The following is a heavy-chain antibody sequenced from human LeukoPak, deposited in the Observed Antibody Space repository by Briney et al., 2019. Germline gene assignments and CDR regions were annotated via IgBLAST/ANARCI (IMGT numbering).Heavy chain of an antibody. CDR2: INTNTGNP. Sequence: ASVKVSCKASGYTFTSYAMNWVRQAPGQGLEWMGWINTNTGNPTYAQGFTGRFVFSLDTSVSTAYLQICSLKAEDTAVYYCAREATTEYFNWFDPWGQGTLVTVSS. V-gene: IGHV7-4-1*01. D-gene: IGHD4-17*01. CDR3: AREATTEYFNWFDP. CDR1: GYTFTSYA. J-gene: IGHJ5*02.